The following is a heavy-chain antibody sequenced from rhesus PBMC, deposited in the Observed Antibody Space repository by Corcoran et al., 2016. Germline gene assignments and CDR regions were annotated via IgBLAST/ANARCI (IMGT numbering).Heavy chain of an antibody. V-gene: IGHV4S19*01. D-gene: IGHD4-35*01. CDR1: GGSISSSNW. J-gene: IGHJ4*01. Sequence: QVQLQESGPGLVKPSETLSLTCAVSGGSISSSNWWSWLRQPPGKGLELIGYISGSSGSTYYNPSLKSRVTISKDTSKNQFSLKLSSVTAADTAVYYCARDPLDYGNYYWGQGVLVTVSS. CDR3: ARDPLDYGNYY. CDR2: ISGSSGST.